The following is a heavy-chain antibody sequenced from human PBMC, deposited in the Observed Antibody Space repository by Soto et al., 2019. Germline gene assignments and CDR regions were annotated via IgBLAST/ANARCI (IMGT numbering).Heavy chain of an antibody. CDR3: ARDRVGGTAFWGYLVY. V-gene: IGHV3-33*01. D-gene: IGHD1-1*01. CDR1: GFTFSGYG. J-gene: IGHJ4*02. Sequence: QVQLVESGGGVVQPGRSLRLSCVASGFTFSGYGMHWVRQAPGKGLEWVAIIRYDGSNIYYADSVRGRFAISRDNSKNTLFLQMDSLGAYGTAVDYCARDRVGGTAFWGYLVYWGQGALVTVSS. CDR2: IRYDGSNI.